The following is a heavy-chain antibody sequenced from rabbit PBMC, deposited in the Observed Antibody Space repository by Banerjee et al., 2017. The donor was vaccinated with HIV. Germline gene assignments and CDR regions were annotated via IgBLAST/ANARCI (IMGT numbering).Heavy chain of an antibody. V-gene: IGHV1S40*01. CDR1: GFSFSNAYY. CDR3: ARDSSTSFSSYGMDL. CDR2: IYGGSGGST. D-gene: IGHD1-1*01. Sequence: QSLEESGGDLVKPGASLTLTCTASGFSFSNAYYMCWVRQAPGKGLECIACIYGGSGGSTWYASWAKGRFTISKTSSTTVTLQATSLAAADTATYFCARDSSTSFSSYGMDLWGPGTLVTVS. J-gene: IGHJ6*01.